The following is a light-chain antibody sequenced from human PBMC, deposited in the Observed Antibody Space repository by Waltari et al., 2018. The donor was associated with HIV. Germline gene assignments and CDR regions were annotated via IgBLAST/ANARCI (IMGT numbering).Light chain of an antibody. CDR3: VGWDSRLSGYV. CDR1: SSNIENDN. V-gene: IGLV1-47*02. Sequence: QSVLTQPPSASGTPGQRVTISCSGSSSNIENDNVYWYQQITGAAPRLLIYTDTTRPSGVPDRFTCSKSGTAASLAISGLRSEDEADYYCVGWDSRLSGYVFGSGTKVTVL. J-gene: IGLJ1*01. CDR2: TDT.